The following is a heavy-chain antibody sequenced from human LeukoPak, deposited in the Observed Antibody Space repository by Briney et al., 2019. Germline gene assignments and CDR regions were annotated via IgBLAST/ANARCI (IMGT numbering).Heavy chain of an antibody. J-gene: IGHJ4*02. D-gene: IGHD6-13*01. CDR1: GFSFPYG. V-gene: IGHV3-23*01. Sequence: PGGSLRLSCEASGFSFPYGMSWVRQAPGKGLEWVSGITNSGENTYYADSVKGRFTISRDDSKNTAYLQMNSLKAEDTGVYYCARRAAGLDYWGPGTLVIVSS. CDR3: ARRAAGLDY. CDR2: ITNSGENT.